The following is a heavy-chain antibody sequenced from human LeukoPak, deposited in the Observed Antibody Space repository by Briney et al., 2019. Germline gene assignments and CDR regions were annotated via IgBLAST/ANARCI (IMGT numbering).Heavy chain of an antibody. CDR3: AKGSQGNLPGIAVAENWFDP. Sequence: GGSLRLSCAASGFTFSSYAMSWVRQAPGKGLEWVSAISGSGGSTYYADSVKGRFTISRDNSKNTLYQQMNSLRAEATAVYSCAKGSQGNLPGIAVAENWFDPWGQGTLVTVSS. CDR2: ISGSGGST. V-gene: IGHV3-23*01. CDR1: GFTFSSYA. D-gene: IGHD6-19*01. J-gene: IGHJ5*02.